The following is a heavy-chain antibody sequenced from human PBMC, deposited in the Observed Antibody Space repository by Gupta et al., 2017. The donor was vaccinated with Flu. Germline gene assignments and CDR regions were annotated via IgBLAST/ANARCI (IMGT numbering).Heavy chain of an antibody. V-gene: IGHV2-5*02. CDR2: IYWDDDK. D-gene: IGHD2-21*02. CDR3: AHRRRGGDFSDAFDI. CDR1: GFSLSTSGVG. J-gene: IGHJ3*02. Sequence: QITLKESGPTLVKPTQTLTLTCTFSGFSLSTSGVGVGWIRQPPGKALEWLALIYWDDDKRYSPSLKSRLTITKDTSKNQVVLTMTNMDPVDTATYYCAHRRRGGDFSDAFDIWGQGTMVTVSS.